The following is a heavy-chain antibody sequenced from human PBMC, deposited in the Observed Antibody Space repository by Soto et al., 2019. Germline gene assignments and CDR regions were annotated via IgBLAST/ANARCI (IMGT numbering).Heavy chain of an antibody. V-gene: IGHV4-4*07. Sequence: SETLSLTCLVSGVSFSFYTWRWVRQPASKGVEWIGRLCSSGSTTYSPSLKRRVRISMDTPENGISMKVDSVTYSDAGVYYCTRDGMTTSDTWGPGTLVTVSS. CDR2: LCSSGST. CDR1: GVSFSFYT. D-gene: IGHD1-26*01. J-gene: IGHJ4*02. CDR3: TRDGMTTSDT.